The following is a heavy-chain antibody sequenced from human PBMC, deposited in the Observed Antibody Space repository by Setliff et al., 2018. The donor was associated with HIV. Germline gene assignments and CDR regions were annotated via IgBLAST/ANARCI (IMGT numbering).Heavy chain of an antibody. D-gene: IGHD5-12*01. CDR3: ARGAPLLPGYSDRWDYCSMAV. CDR2: INHSGST. CDR1: GGSFSEYY. Sequence: SETLSLTCAVYGGSFSEYYWSWIRQSPGKGLEWIGEINHSGSTHYNPPLKSRATISGDTSKNQFSLILNSVTAAHTAVYYCARGAPLLPGYSDRWDYCSMAVWGKATTVAVSS. J-gene: IGHJ6*03. V-gene: IGHV4-34*01.